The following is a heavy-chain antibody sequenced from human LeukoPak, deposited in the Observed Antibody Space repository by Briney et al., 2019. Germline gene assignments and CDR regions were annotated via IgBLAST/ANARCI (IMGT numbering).Heavy chain of an antibody. CDR2: IYYSGST. J-gene: IGHJ4*02. Sequence: PSETLSLTCTVSGGSISSYYWSWIRQPPGKGLEWIGYIYYSGSTNYNPSLKSRVTISVDTSKNQFSLRLRSVTAADTAVYYCARDRYYYDSSGSPFDYWGQGTLVTVSS. CDR3: ARDRYYYDSSGSPFDY. D-gene: IGHD3-22*01. V-gene: IGHV4-59*01. CDR1: GGSISSYY.